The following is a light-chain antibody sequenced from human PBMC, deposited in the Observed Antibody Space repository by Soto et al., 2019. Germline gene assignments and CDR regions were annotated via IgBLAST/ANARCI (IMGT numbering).Light chain of an antibody. CDR1: QTINRIY. J-gene: IGKJ5*01. Sequence: EIVLTQSPGNLSLSPGERATLSCKASQTINRIYVAWYQQKLGQAPRFLIYRTSDRANGIPGRFSGSGSGTDFTLTISRLEPEDFAIYYCQQYGSSPITFGQGTRLEFK. V-gene: IGKV3-20*01. CDR2: RTS. CDR3: QQYGSSPIT.